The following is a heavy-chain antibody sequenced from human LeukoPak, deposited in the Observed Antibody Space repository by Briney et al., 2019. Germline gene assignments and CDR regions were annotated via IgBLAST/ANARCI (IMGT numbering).Heavy chain of an antibody. J-gene: IGHJ4*02. Sequence: GGSLRLSCAASGFTFSSYAVSWVRQAPGKGLEWVSAISGSGGSTYYADSVKGRFTISRDNSKNTLYLQMNSLRAEDTAVYYCAKDPTLLWFGEDYWGQGTLVTVSS. CDR3: AKDPTLLWFGEDY. D-gene: IGHD3-10*01. V-gene: IGHV3-23*01. CDR1: GFTFSSYA. CDR2: ISGSGGST.